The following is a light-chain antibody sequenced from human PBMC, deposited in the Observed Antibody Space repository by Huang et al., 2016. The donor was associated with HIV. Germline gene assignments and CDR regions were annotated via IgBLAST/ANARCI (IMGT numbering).Light chain of an antibody. J-gene: IGKJ4*01. CDR2: DAS. Sequence: DIQMTQSPSSLSVSVGDRVTITCQASQDITNYLNWYQQKQVTAPKLLIYDASNLETGVPSRFSGSGSGTDFTFTISSLQPEDIATYYCQQYDNLPLTFGGGTKVEIK. CDR1: QDITNY. CDR3: QQYDNLPLT. V-gene: IGKV1-33*01.